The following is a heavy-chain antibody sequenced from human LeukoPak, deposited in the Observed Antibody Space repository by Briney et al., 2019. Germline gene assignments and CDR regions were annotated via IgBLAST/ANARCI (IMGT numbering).Heavy chain of an antibody. CDR2: ISHDGSNK. J-gene: IGHJ3*02. CDR3: ARDKAAAGTDAFDI. D-gene: IGHD6-13*01. Sequence: GRSLRLSCAASGFTFSSYAMHWVRQAPGKGLEWVAVISHDGSNKYYADSVKGRFTISRDNSKNTLYLQMNSLRAEDTAVYYCARDKAAAGTDAFDIWGQGTMVTVSS. V-gene: IGHV3-30-3*01. CDR1: GFTFSSYA.